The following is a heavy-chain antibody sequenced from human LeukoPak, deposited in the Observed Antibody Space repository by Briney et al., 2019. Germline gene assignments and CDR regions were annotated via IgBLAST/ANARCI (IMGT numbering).Heavy chain of an antibody. J-gene: IGHJ6*01. CDR2: ISAYNGNT. Sequence: GASVKLSCKASGYTFTSYGISWVRQAPGQGLEWMGWISAYNGNTNYAQTLQGRVTMTTDTSTSTAYVELRGLRSDDTAVYYYAKSEETPPYDYSFGMYGWGQGTTVTVAS. CDR3: AKSEETPPYDYSFGMYG. CDR1: GYTFTSYG. V-gene: IGHV1-18*01.